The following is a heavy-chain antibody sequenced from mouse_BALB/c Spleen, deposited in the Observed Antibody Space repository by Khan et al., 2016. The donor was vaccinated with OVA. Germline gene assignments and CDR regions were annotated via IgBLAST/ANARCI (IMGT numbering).Heavy chain of an antibody. D-gene: IGHD1-3*01. Sequence: QIQLVQSGPELREPGETVKISCKASGYTFSDYSLHWVKQAPGKGLKWLAWINTATGEPTYIDDFKGRFVFSLETSASTVYLQINNLKNEDMATYFCAAQFHFYGMDYWAQGTSVTVS. CDR1: GYTFSDYS. CDR3: AAQFHFYGMDY. V-gene: IGHV9-2-1*01. J-gene: IGHJ4*01. CDR2: INTATGEP.